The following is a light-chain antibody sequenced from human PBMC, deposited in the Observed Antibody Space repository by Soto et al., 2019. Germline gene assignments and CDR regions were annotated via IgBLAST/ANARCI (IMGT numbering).Light chain of an antibody. CDR3: MQSIQLPPIT. V-gene: IGKV2D-29*01. J-gene: IGKJ5*01. CDR2: EVS. Sequence: DIVMTQTPLSLSVTPGQPASISCKSSQSLLHSDGKTYLYWYLQKPGQPPQLLIYEVSNRFSGVXXRFSGSGSGTDXXXXISXXXXXDVXXXYCMQSIQLPPITFGXGXXLEIK. CDR1: QSLLHSDGKTY.